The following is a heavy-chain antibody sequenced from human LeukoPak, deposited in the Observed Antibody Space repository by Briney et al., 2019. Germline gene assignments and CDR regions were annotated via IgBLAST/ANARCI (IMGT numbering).Heavy chain of an antibody. D-gene: IGHD2-2*01. J-gene: IGHJ5*02. Sequence: ASVKVSCKASGYTFTGYYMHWVRQAPGQGLEWMGWINPNSGGTNYAQKFQGRVTMTRDTSISTAYMELSRLRSDDAAVYYCARDVVVVVPAARGPYNWFDPWGQGALATVSS. V-gene: IGHV1-2*02. CDR1: GYTFTGYY. CDR3: ARDVVVVVPAARGPYNWFDP. CDR2: INPNSGGT.